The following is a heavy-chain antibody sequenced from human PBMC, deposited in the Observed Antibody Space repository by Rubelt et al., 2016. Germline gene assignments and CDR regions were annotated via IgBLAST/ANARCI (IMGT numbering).Heavy chain of an antibody. CDR3: AKTYRWELLRGRPNWFDS. CDR2: IKYDGSAT. Sequence: GFTLNNYWMHWVRQAPGKGLVWVSEIKYDGSATNYADSVKGRFTISRDNSRNTLYLQMNSLRVEDTAIYYCAKTYRWELLRGRPNWFDSWGQGTLVTVSS. CDR1: GFTLNNYW. D-gene: IGHD1-26*01. V-gene: IGHV3-74*01. J-gene: IGHJ5*01.